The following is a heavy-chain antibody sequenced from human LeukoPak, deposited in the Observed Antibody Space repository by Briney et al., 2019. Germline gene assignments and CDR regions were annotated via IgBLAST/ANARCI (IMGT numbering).Heavy chain of an antibody. Sequence: GGSLRLSCAASGFTFSGSAMHWVRQASGKGLEWVGRIRSKANSYATAYAASVKGRFTISRDDSKNTAYLQMNSLKTEDTAVYYCYCSGGSCYSNRFDPWGQGTLVTVSS. CDR3: YCSGGSCYSNRFDP. J-gene: IGHJ5*02. D-gene: IGHD2-15*01. CDR2: IRSKANSYAT. CDR1: GFTFSGSA. V-gene: IGHV3-73*01.